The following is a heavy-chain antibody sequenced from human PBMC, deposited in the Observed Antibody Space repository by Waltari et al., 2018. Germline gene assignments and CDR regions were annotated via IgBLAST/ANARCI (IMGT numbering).Heavy chain of an antibody. V-gene: IGHV3-23*04. D-gene: IGHD3-3*01. J-gene: IGHJ2*01. CDR1: GFPFSSYA. Sequence: EVQLVESGGGLVQPGGSLRLPCAASGFPFSSYAMSWVRQAPGKGLEWVSAISGSGGSTYYADSVKGRFTISRDNSKNTLYLQMNSLRAEDTAVYYCAKGPKDDFWSGYYYWYFDLWGRGTLVTVSS. CDR2: ISGSGGST. CDR3: AKGPKDDFWSGYYYWYFDL.